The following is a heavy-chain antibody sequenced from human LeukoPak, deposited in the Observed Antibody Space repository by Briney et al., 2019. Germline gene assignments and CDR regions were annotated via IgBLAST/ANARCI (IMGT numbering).Heavy chain of an antibody. J-gene: IGHJ5*02. CDR1: GFTFSSYS. V-gene: IGHV3-21*01. CDR3: ARDTGGSNWFDP. Sequence: GRSLRLSCAASGFTFSSYSMNWVRQAPGKGLEWVSSISSSSSYIYYADSVKGRFTISRDNAKNSLYLQMNSLRAEDTAVYYCARDTGGSNWFDPWGQGTLVTVSS. CDR2: ISSSSSYI. D-gene: IGHD2-8*02.